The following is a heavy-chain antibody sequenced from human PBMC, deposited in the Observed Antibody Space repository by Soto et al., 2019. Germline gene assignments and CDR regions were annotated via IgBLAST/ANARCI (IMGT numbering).Heavy chain of an antibody. CDR1: GFTFSSYG. D-gene: IGHD1-26*01. Sequence: PGGSLRVSCAASGFTFSSYGRHWVRQAPGKGLEWVAVIWYDGSNKYYADSVKGRFTISRDNSKNTLYLQMNSLRAEDTAVYSCARDRYSGSSSSFYFDYWGQGTLVTVSS. J-gene: IGHJ4*02. CDR2: IWYDGSNK. V-gene: IGHV3-33*01. CDR3: ARDRYSGSSSSFYFDY.